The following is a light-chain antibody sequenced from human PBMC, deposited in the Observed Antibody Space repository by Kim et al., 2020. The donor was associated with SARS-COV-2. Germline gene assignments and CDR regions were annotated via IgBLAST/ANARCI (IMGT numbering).Light chain of an antibody. V-gene: IGLV7-43*01. CDR1: TGAVTNDFF. Sequence: QTVVTQEPSLTVSPGGTVSLTCASATGAVTNDFFPNWFQQKPGQAPTALFYNTNKKHPWTPARFSGSLLGGKAALTLSDVQPEDEADYYCLLYPGGAKEGVFGGGTQLTVL. J-gene: IGLJ3*02. CDR3: LLYPGGAKEGV. CDR2: NTN.